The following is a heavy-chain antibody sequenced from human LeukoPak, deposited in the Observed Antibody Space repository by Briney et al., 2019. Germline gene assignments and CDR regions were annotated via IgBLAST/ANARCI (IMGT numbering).Heavy chain of an antibody. CDR1: GYTFTGYY. J-gene: IGHJ4*02. CDR2: INPNSGGT. D-gene: IGHD3-10*01. Sequence: ASVKVSCKASGYTFTGYYMHWVRQAPGQGLEWMGWINPNSGGTNYAQKFQGRVTMTRNTSISTAYTELSSLRSEDTAVYYCARGDYYGSGIHYWGQGTLVTVSS. V-gene: IGHV1-2*02. CDR3: ARGDYYGSGIHY.